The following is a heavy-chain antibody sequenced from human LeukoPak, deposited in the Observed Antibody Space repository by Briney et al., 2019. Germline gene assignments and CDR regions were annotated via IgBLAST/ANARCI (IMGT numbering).Heavy chain of an antibody. CDR3: ARGVYIAAAQYGY. D-gene: IGHD6-13*01. Sequence: ETLSLTCTVSGGPISSYYWNWLRQPPGKGLEWIGYIYYSGTTNYNPPLKSRVTISVDTSKNQFSLKLSSVTAADTAVYYCARGVYIAAAQYGYWGQGTLVTVSS. J-gene: IGHJ4*02. V-gene: IGHV4-59*01. CDR1: GGPISSYY. CDR2: IYYSGTT.